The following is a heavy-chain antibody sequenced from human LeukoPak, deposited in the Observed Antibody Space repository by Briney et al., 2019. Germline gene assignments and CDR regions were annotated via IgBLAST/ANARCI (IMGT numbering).Heavy chain of an antibody. CDR1: GFTFSNYW. Sequence: GGSLRLSCAASGFTFSNYWMHWVRHAPGKGLVWVSRINNGGNSTSFADSVKGRFAISRDNAKSTLFLQMNSLRAEDTAVYYCARGGVHGYNFYYYMDVWGKGTTVTVSS. J-gene: IGHJ6*03. V-gene: IGHV3-74*01. D-gene: IGHD2-8*01. CDR3: ARGGVHGYNFYYYMDV. CDR2: INNGGNST.